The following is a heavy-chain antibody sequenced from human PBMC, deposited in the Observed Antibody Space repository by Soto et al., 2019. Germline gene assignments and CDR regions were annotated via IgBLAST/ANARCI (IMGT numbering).Heavy chain of an antibody. CDR3: ARDWRIAVAEWIDY. CDR2: IKQDGSEK. CDR1: GFTFSSYW. Sequence: EVQLVESGGGLVQPGGSLRLSCAASGFTFSSYWMSWVRQAPGKGLEWVANIKQDGSEKYYVDSVKGRFTISRDNAKNSLYLQMNSLRAEDTAVYYCARDWRIAVAEWIDYWGQGTLVTVSS. D-gene: IGHD6-19*01. J-gene: IGHJ4*02. V-gene: IGHV3-7*01.